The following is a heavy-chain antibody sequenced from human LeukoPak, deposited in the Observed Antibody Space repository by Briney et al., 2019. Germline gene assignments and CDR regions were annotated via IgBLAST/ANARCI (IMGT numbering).Heavy chain of an antibody. CDR2: IVPIFGTA. D-gene: IGHD3-16*01. V-gene: IGHV1-69*05. CDR1: GYTVSSYA. J-gene: IGHJ5*02. Sequence: EASVKVSCKASGYTVSSYAISWVRQAPGQGLEWMGGIVPIFGTANYAQKFQGRLTLTRDLSTSTDYMELSSLRSDDTAVYFCARDTSEGDYAWWFDPWGQGTLVTVAS. CDR3: ARDTSEGDYAWWFDP.